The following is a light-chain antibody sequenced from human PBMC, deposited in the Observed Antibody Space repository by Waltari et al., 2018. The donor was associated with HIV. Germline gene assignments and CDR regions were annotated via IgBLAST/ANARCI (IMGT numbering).Light chain of an antibody. Sequence: DIQMTASASSLSASVGDRVTITCRASQTIDRYLNWYQQKPGKAPKRLIFAASNLQSGVPSRFSGSGSGTDFTLTISSLQPEDFATYYCQQSYSTPPWTFGQGTKVEI. J-gene: IGKJ1*01. CDR1: QTIDRY. V-gene: IGKV1-39*01. CDR3: QQSYSTPPWT. CDR2: AAS.